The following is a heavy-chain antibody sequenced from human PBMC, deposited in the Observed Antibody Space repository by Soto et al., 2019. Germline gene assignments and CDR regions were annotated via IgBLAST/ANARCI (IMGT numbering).Heavy chain of an antibody. V-gene: IGHV1-46*01. CDR3: ARDDLIFGVVTPANWFDP. CDR2: INPSGGST. J-gene: IGHJ5*02. CDR1: GYTFTSYY. D-gene: IGHD3-3*01. Sequence: ASVKVSCKASGYTFTSYYMHWVRQAPGQGLEWMGIINPSGGSTSYAQKFQGRVTMTRDTSTSTVYMELSSLGSEDTAVYYCARDDLIFGVVTPANWFDPWGQGTLVTVSS.